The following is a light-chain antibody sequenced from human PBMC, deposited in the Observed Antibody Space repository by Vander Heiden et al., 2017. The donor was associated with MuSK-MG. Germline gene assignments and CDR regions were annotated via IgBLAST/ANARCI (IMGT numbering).Light chain of an antibody. CDR3: QQYYGSPRT. V-gene: IGKV4-1*01. J-gene: IGKJ1*01. CDR1: HRLLDCSNNQNY. Sequence: DIVITQSPDSLAVSLGERATSNCKSSHRLLDCSNNQNYLAWYQQKPGQAPNLLIYCASSRASRVPDRFRGSGSGTDFTLTISSLQAEDVAFYSCQQYYGSPRTFGQGTRLEIK. CDR2: CAS.